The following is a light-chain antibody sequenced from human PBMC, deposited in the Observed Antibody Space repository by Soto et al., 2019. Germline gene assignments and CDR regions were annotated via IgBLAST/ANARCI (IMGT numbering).Light chain of an antibody. CDR2: GAS. V-gene: IGKV3-20*01. CDR3: QQYGQTT. J-gene: IGKJ2*01. Sequence: EIVLTQSPGTLSLSPGERATLSCRASQSVSSSYLAWYQQKPGQAPRLLIYGASSRATGIPDRFSGSGSGTDFTLTISRLVPEDFAVYYCQQYGQTTFGQGTKLEIK. CDR1: QSVSSSY.